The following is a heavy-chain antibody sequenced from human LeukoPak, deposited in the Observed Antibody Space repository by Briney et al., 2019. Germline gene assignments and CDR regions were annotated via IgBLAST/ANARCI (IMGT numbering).Heavy chain of an antibody. CDR2: IKSKTDGGTT. V-gene: IGHV3-15*01. CDR3: TTLYSGYDYERLQDV. D-gene: IGHD5-12*01. Sequence: KPGGSLGLFCAASGFTFSNAWLSWVRQAPGKGLEWVGRIKSKTDGGTTDYAAPVKGRFTISRDDSKNTLYLQMNSLKTEDTAVYYCTTLYSGYDYERLQDVWGKGTTVTVSS. J-gene: IGHJ6*04. CDR1: GFTFSNAW.